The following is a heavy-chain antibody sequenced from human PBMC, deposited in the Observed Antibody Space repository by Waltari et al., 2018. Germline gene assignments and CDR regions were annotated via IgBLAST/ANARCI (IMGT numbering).Heavy chain of an antibody. CDR1: GGSISSGSYY. D-gene: IGHD6-19*01. CDR2: IYTSGST. CDR3: ARNMAAGRRSGYYYGMDV. Sequence: QVQLQESGPGLVKPSQTLSLTCTVSGGSISSGSYYWCWIRQPAGKGLEWIGYIYTSGSTNYNPSLKSRVTISVDTSKNQFSLKLSSVTAADTAVYYCARNMAAGRRSGYYYGMDVWGQGTTVTVSS. J-gene: IGHJ6*02. V-gene: IGHV4-61*09.